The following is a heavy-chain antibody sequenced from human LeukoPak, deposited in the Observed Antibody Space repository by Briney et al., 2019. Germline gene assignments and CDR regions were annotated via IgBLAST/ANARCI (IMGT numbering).Heavy chain of an antibody. CDR3: ARSFDY. CDR1: GFSFSSYG. J-gene: IGHJ4*02. CDR2: ILYDGVNR. V-gene: IGHV3-30*03. Sequence: GGSLRLSCVASGFSFSSYGMHWVRQAPGKGLEWVAGILYDGVNRYYANSVKGRFTVSRDTSENTLYLQMNSLRAEDAAMYYCARSFDYWGQGTLVTVSS.